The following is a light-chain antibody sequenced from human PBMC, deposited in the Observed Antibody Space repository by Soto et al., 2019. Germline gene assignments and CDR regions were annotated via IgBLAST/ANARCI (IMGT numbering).Light chain of an antibody. V-gene: IGKV1-33*01. CDR1: QDITNY. CDR3: QQYDNLPLLT. J-gene: IGKJ4*01. CDR2: DAS. Sequence: DIQMTQSPSSLSASVGDRVTITCQASQDITNYLNWYQQKPGKAPKLLIYDASHLETGVPSRFSGSGSGTDFTFTISSLQPEDFATCYCQQYDNLPLLTFGGGTRVEIK.